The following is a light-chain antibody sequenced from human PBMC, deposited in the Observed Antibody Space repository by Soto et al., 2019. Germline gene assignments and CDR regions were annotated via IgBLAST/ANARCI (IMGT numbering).Light chain of an antibody. V-gene: IGKV1-5*03. Sequence: DLQITQSPSTLSASVGDRVTITCRASQSISSRLAWYQQKPGKVPKLLIYKASSLESGVPSRFSGSGSGTEFTLTISSLQPDDFATYYCQQYDSYSWTFGQGTKVEI. J-gene: IGKJ1*01. CDR1: QSISSR. CDR3: QQYDSYSWT. CDR2: KAS.